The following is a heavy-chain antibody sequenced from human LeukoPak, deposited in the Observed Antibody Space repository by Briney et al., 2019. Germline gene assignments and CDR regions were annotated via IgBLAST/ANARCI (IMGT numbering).Heavy chain of an antibody. CDR2: INPIFGTA. Sequence: SVKVSCKASGGTFSSYAISWVRQAPGQGLEWMGGINPIFGTANYAQKFQGRVTITADESTSTAYMELSSLRSEDTAVYYCAVDLPRTAAGTDYWGQGTLVTVSS. CDR1: GGTFSSYA. V-gene: IGHV1-69*13. D-gene: IGHD6-13*01. CDR3: AVDLPRTAAGTDY. J-gene: IGHJ4*02.